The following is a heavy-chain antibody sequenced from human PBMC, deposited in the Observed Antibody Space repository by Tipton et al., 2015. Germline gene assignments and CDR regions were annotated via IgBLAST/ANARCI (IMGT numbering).Heavy chain of an antibody. V-gene: IGHV6-1*01. D-gene: IGHD6-19*01. CDR1: GDSVSSNSDA. CDR2: TYYRSRWYN. J-gene: IGHJ6*02. Sequence: GLVKPSQTLSLTCAISGDSVSSNSDAWNWIRQSPSRGLEWLGRTYYRSRWYNDYAVSVKSRITINPDTSKNQFSLQLTSVTAADTAVYYCASRGAGTSHYAMDVWGQGTTVTVSS. CDR3: ASRGAGTSHYAMDV.